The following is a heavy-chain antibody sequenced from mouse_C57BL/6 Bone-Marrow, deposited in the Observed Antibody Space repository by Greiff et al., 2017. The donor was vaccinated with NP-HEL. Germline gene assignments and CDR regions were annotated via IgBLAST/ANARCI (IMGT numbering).Heavy chain of an antibody. Sequence: QVQLQQSGPELVKPGASVKISCKASGYAFSSSWMNWVKQRPGKGLEWIGRIYPGDGDTNYNGKFKGKATLTADKSSSTAYMQLSSLTSEDSAVYFCARYGYIPYWGQGTTLTVSS. CDR1: GYAFSSSW. V-gene: IGHV1-82*01. D-gene: IGHD1-2*01. J-gene: IGHJ2*01. CDR2: IYPGDGDT. CDR3: ARYGYIPY.